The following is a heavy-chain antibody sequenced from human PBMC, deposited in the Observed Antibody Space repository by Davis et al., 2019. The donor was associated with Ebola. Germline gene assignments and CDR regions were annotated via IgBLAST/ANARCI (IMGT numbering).Heavy chain of an antibody. D-gene: IGHD3-10*01. CDR3: ASGGSGRQPRY. CDR2: INAGNGNT. Sequence: AASVKVSCKASGYTFTSYAMHWARQAPGQRLEWMGWINAGNGNTKYSQKFQGRVTITRDTSASTAYMELSSLRSEDTAVYYCASGGSGRQPRYWGQGTLVTVSS. V-gene: IGHV1-3*01. J-gene: IGHJ4*02. CDR1: GYTFTSYA.